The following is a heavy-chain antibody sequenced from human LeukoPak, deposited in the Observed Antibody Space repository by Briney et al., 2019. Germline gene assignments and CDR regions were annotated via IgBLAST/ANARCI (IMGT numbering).Heavy chain of an antibody. CDR1: GGTFSSYA. Sequence: ASVKVSCKASGGTFSSYAISWVRQAPGQGLEWMGGIIPIFGTANYAQKFQGRVTITADESTSTAYIELSSLRSEDTAVYYCARAVDKYYYYYGMDVWGQGTTVTVSS. CDR3: ARAVDKYYYYYGMDV. CDR2: IIPIFGTA. D-gene: IGHD5-12*01. J-gene: IGHJ6*02. V-gene: IGHV1-69*13.